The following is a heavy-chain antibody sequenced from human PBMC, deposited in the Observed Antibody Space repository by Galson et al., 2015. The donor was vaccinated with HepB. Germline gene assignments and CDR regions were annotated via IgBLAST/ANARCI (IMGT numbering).Heavy chain of an antibody. CDR3: ARQRGAGTGRLGQKQFPWFDP. D-gene: IGHD5-24*01. Sequence: TLSLTCSVSGGSISSGGYYWSWIRQHPGKGLEWNGYIYYFGNTYYNPSLKSRVTISVDTSKNQFSLKLSSVTAADTAVYYCARQRGAGTGRLGQKQFPWFDPWGQGTLVTVSS. V-gene: IGHV4-31*03. CDR2: IYYFGNT. J-gene: IGHJ5*02. CDR1: GGSISSGGYY.